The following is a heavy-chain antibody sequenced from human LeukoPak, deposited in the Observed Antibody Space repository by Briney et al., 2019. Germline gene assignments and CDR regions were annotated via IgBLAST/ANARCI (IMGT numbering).Heavy chain of an antibody. CDR2: IIPIFGTA. D-gene: IGHD5-18*01. CDR1: GGTFSSYA. CDR3: ARSGGDTAPLDY. Sequence: GASVKVSCKASGGTFSSYAISWVRQAPGQGLEWMGGIIPIFGTANYAQKFQGRVTITADESTSTAYMELSSLRSEDTAAYYCARSGGDTAPLDYWGQGTLVTVSS. V-gene: IGHV1-69*13. J-gene: IGHJ4*02.